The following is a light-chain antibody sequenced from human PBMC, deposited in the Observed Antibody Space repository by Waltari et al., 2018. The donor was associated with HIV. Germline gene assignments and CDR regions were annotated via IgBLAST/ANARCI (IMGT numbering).Light chain of an antibody. CDR2: DAS. CDR1: QSVNSS. CDR3: QQRNNAGLT. Sequence: ELVLPQSPTTMSLSPGESAHLSCRASQSVNSSLAWYHQTPGQAPRLISYDASKRATGTPARFCGGGSGADFTLTIIRLDPEDFAVYYCQQRNNAGLTFGGGTKVEIK. V-gene: IGKV3-11*01. J-gene: IGKJ4*01.